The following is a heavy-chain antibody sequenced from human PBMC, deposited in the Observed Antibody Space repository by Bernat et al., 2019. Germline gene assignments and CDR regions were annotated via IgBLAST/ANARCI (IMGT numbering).Heavy chain of an antibody. J-gene: IGHJ4*02. V-gene: IGHV3-53*01. D-gene: IGHD2-15*01. Sequence: EVQLVESGGGLIQPGGSLRLSCAASGFTVTNNYMSWVRQAPGKGLEWLSVIYSGGSTYYADAVQGRFTISRDSSKNTRYLQMNSLRVDDTAVYYCGRDRGGCLGYWGQGTLVTVSS. CDR3: GRDRGGCLGY. CDR2: IYSGGST. CDR1: GFTVTNNY.